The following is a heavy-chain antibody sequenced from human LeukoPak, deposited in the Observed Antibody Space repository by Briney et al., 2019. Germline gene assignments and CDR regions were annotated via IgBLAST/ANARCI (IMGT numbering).Heavy chain of an antibody. D-gene: IGHD4-17*01. Sequence: GGSLRLSCAASGFTFSSYGMHWVRQAPGKGLEWVAVISYDGSNKYYADSVKGRFTISRDSSKNTLYLQMNSLRAEDTAVYYCAKYPYGDYRLDYWGQGTLVTVSS. V-gene: IGHV3-30*18. J-gene: IGHJ4*02. CDR3: AKYPYGDYRLDY. CDR2: ISYDGSNK. CDR1: GFTFSSYG.